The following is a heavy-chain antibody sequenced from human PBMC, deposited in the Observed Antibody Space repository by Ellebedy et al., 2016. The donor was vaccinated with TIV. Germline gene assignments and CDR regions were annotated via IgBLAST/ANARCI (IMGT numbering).Heavy chain of an antibody. CDR2: ISAYNGNT. J-gene: IGHJ4*02. Sequence: ASVKVSCXASGYTFTSYDINWVRQATGQGLEWMGWISAYNGNTNYAQKLQGRVTMTTDTSTSTAYMELRSLRSDDTAVYYCARSHVGGGGNFDYWGQGTLVTVSS. V-gene: IGHV1-18*01. CDR1: GYTFTSYD. CDR3: ARSHVGGGGNFDY. D-gene: IGHD4-23*01.